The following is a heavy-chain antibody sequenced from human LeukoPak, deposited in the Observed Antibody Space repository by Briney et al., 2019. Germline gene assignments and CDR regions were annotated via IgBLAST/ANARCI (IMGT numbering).Heavy chain of an antibody. CDR3: TRMGSCSWSPQQYNWFDP. J-gene: IGHJ5*02. V-gene: IGHV4-59*01. Sequence: PSETLSLTCTVSGGSISSYYWSWIRQPPGKGLEGIGYIYYSGSTNYNPSLKSRVTISVDTSKNQFSLKLSSVTAADTAVYYCTRMGSCSWSPQQYNWFDPWGQGTLVTVS. CDR1: GGSISSYY. CDR2: IYYSGST. D-gene: IGHD6-13*01.